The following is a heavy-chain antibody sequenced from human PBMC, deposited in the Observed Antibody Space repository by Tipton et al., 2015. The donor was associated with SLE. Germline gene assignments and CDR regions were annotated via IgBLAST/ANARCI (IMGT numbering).Heavy chain of an antibody. CDR1: GGSISSSSYY. CDR2: IYYSGST. D-gene: IGHD3-16*01. J-gene: IGHJ5*02. V-gene: IGHV4-39*07. CDR3: ARVRRLGTVGYNWFDP. Sequence: TLSLTCTVSGGSISSSSYYWGWIRQPPGKGLEWIGSIYYSGSTYYNPSLKSRVTISVDTSKNQFSLKLSSVTAADTAVYYCARVRRLGTVGYNWFDPWGQGTLVTVSS.